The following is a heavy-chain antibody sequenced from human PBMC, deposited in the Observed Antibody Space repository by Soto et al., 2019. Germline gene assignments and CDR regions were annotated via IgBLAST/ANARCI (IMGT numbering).Heavy chain of an antibody. CDR3: ARKPYSSSWSDY. Sequence: QVQLVESGGGLVKPGGSLRLCCAASGFTFSDYYMGWIRQAPGKGLEWVSCIGRSGSIIYYADSVKGRFTISRDTAKTSLYLQMNSLRAEDTAVYYCARKPYSSSWSDYWGQRTLVNVCS. CDR1: GFTFSDYY. V-gene: IGHV3-11*01. J-gene: IGHJ4*02. CDR2: IGRSGSII. D-gene: IGHD6-13*01.